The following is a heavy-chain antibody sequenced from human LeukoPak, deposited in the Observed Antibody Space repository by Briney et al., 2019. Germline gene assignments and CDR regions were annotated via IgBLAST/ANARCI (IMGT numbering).Heavy chain of an antibody. Sequence: PGGSLRLSCAASGFTFSSYAMHWVRQAPGKGLEWVAVISYDGSNKYYADSVKGRFTISRDNSKNTLYLQMNSLRAEDTAVYYCARDQVLDYYYYYGMDVWGQGTTVTVSS. J-gene: IGHJ6*02. CDR3: ARDQVLDYYYYYGMDV. V-gene: IGHV3-30*04. CDR2: ISYDGSNK. CDR1: GFTFSSYA. D-gene: IGHD1-1*01.